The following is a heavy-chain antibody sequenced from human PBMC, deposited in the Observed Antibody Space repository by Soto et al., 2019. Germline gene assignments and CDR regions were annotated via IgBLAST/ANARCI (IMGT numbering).Heavy chain of an antibody. Sequence: SVKVSCKASGFTFTSSAVQWVRQARGQRLEWIGWIVVGSGNTNYAQKFQERVTITRDMSTSTAYMELSSLRSEDTAVYYCAATTYYYDSSGPWYFDLWGRGTLVTVSS. CDR3: AATTYYYDSSGPWYFDL. D-gene: IGHD3-22*01. J-gene: IGHJ2*01. CDR1: GFTFTSSA. CDR2: IVVGSGNT. V-gene: IGHV1-58*01.